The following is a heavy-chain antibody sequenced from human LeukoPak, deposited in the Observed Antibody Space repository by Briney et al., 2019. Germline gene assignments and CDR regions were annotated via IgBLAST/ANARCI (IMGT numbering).Heavy chain of an antibody. D-gene: IGHD3-22*01. Sequence: GASVKGSCKASGYTFTSYDIHWVRQATGQGLEWMGWMNPNSGNTGYAQKFQGRVTITRNTSISPAYMELSSLRSEDTAVYYCARALYDSSGYSDFDYWGQGTLVTVSS. CDR2: MNPNSGNT. J-gene: IGHJ4*02. V-gene: IGHV1-8*03. CDR3: ARALYDSSGYSDFDY. CDR1: GYTFTSYD.